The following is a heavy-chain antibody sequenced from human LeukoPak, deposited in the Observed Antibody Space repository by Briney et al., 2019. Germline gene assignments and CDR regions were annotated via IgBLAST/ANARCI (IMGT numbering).Heavy chain of an antibody. J-gene: IGHJ4*02. CDR1: GFTFSSYW. D-gene: IGHD5-18*01. CDR2: INPGGSSI. Sequence: PGRSLRLSCAASGFTFSSYWMHWVRQVPGKGLVWVARINPGGSSITYADSVKGRFTISRDNAKNSLYLQMDDLRAEDTAVYYCARRGETAMVGDYWGRGTLVTVSS. CDR3: ARRGETAMVGDY. V-gene: IGHV3-74*01.